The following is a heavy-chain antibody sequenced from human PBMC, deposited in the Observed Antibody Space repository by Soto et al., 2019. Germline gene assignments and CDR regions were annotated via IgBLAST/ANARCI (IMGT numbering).Heavy chain of an antibody. CDR2: ISWNSGSI. CDR3: AKEWGGAFDI. CDR1: GFTFDDYA. V-gene: IGHV3-9*01. Sequence: GGSLRLSCAASGFTFDDYAMHWVRQAPGKGLEWVSGISWNSGSIGYADSVKGRFTISRDNAKNSLYLQMNSLRAEDTALYYCAKEWGGAFDIWGQGTMVTVSS. J-gene: IGHJ3*02. D-gene: IGHD3-16*01.